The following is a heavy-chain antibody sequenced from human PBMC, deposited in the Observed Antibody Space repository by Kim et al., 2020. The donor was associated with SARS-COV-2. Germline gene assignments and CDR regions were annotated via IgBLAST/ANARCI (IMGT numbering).Heavy chain of an antibody. V-gene: IGHV1-8*01. CDR1: GYTFTSYD. Sequence: ASVKVSCKASGYTFTSYDINWVRQATGQGLEWMGWMNPNSGNTGYAQKFQGRVTMTRNTSISTAYMELSSLRSEDTAVYYCARRRSSWLNWFDPWGQGTLVTVSS. J-gene: IGHJ5*02. CDR3: ARRRSSWLNWFDP. CDR2: MNPNSGNT. D-gene: IGHD6-13*01.